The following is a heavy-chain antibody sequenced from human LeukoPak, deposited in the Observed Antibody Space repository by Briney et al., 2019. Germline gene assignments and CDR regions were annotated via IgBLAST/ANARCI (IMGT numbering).Heavy chain of an antibody. CDR3: ARIATKDGRDY. CDR1: GDSVSSKSAA. D-gene: IGHD5-12*01. V-gene: IGHV6-1*01. J-gene: IGHJ4*02. CDR2: TYYRSKWFS. Sequence: SQTLSLTFAISGDSVSSKSAAWNWVRQFPSRGLDWLGRTYYRSKWFSEYAVSEKSRITINPDTAKNQFSLQLNSVTPDDTAVYYCARIATKDGRDYWGQGIPVTVSS.